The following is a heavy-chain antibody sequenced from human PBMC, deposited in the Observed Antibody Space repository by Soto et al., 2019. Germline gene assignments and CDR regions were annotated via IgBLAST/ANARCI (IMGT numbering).Heavy chain of an antibody. J-gene: IGHJ4*02. D-gene: IGHD3-22*01. CDR1: GYTFTSYG. V-gene: IGHV1-18*04. CDR2: ISAYNGNT. Sequence: EASVKVSCKASGYTFTSYGISWVRQAPGQGLEWMGWISAYNGNTKYAQKFQGRVTMATDTSTSTAYMELRSLRSDDTAVYYCARGYDNSGYYRYYFDYWGQGTLVTVSS. CDR3: ARGYDNSGYYRYYFDY.